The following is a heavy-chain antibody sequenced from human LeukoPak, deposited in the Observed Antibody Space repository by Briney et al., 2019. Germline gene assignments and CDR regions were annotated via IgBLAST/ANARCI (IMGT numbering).Heavy chain of an antibody. Sequence: GASVKVSCKASGYTFTSYGISWVRQAPGQGLEWMGIINPSSGGTSYAQKFQGRVTMSRDTSTTTVYMELRSLRSEDTAVYYCARDLRQLGAKGILDYWGQGTLVTVPS. CDR3: ARDLRQLGAKGILDY. V-gene: IGHV1-46*01. D-gene: IGHD1-26*01. CDR1: GYTFTSYG. CDR2: INPSSGGT. J-gene: IGHJ4*02.